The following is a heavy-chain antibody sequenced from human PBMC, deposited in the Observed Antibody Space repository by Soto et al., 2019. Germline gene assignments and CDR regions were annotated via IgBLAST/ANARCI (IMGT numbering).Heavy chain of an antibody. CDR1: GFTFSSYG. Sequence: QVQLVESGGGVVQPGRSLRLSCVASGFTFSSYGMHWVRQAPGKGLEWVAIISYDGSNTYYADSVKGRFTISRDNSKNTLYLQMNSLRAEDTFVDYCAKEGGLSGSYYISSSYYFDYWGQGTLVTVSS. J-gene: IGHJ4*02. D-gene: IGHD1-26*01. CDR3: AKEGGLSGSYYISSSYYFDY. V-gene: IGHV3-30*18. CDR2: ISYDGSNT.